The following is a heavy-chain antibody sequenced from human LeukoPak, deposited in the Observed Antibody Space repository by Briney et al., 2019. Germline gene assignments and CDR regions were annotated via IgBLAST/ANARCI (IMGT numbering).Heavy chain of an antibody. CDR1: GFTFSNYA. D-gene: IGHD1-7*01. Sequence: PGGSLRLSCAASGFTFSNYAMNWVRQGPGKGLEWVSAITGGGGSTAYADSVKGRFTISRDNSENTLYLQMDSLRAEDTAVYYCAKSPKELAPLGARTGGQGTLVTVSS. J-gene: IGHJ4*02. CDR2: ITGGGGST. CDR3: AKSPKELAPLGART. V-gene: IGHV3-23*01.